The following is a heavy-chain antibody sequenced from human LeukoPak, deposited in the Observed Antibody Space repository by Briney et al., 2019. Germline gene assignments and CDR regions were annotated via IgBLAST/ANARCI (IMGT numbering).Heavy chain of an antibody. CDR3: TRDRGTYNWFDP. D-gene: IGHD2-15*01. V-gene: IGHV3-73*01. J-gene: IGHJ5*02. CDR2: IDKEDNLYAT. Sequence: GGSLRLSCAASGFTFSGSAVHWVRQSSGKGLEWIGHIDKEDNLYATAYAESVKGRFTISRDDSKDTAFLHMDSLKTEDTAHYYCTRDRGTYNWFDPWGQGTLVTVSS. CDR1: GFTFSGSA.